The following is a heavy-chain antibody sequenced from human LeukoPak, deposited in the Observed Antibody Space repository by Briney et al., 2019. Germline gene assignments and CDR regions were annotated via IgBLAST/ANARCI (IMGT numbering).Heavy chain of an antibody. CDR2: ISSSSSYI. J-gene: IGHJ4*02. V-gene: IGHV3-21*01. CDR3: ARDRGPYCSGGSCLRSFDY. CDR1: GFTFSSYS. D-gene: IGHD2-15*01. Sequence: GGSLRLSRAASGFTFSSYSMNWVRQAPGKGLEWVSSISSSSSYIYYADSVKGRFTISRDNAKNSLYLQMNSLRAEDTAVYYCARDRGPYCSGGSCLRSFDYWGQGTLVTVSS.